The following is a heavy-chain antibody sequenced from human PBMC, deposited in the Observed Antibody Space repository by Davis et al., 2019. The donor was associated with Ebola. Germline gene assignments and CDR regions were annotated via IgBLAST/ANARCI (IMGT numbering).Heavy chain of an antibody. CDR1: GYTFTTYD. D-gene: IGHD2-15*01. V-gene: IGHV1-8*01. CDR3: TRGIARRRSGSWFDP. Sequence: ASAKVSCKASGYTFTTYDINWVRQAPGQGLEWMGWMNPDSGNTGYAQKFQGRVTMTRDTSITTAYMELSSLSSDDTAVYYCTRGIARRRSGSWFDPWGQGTPVTVSS. J-gene: IGHJ5*02. CDR2: MNPDSGNT.